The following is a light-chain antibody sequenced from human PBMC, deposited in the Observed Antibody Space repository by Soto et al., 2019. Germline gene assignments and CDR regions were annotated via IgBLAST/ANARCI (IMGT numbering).Light chain of an antibody. CDR3: QQYYNWPPIT. V-gene: IGKV3-15*01. CDR1: QSVSSN. J-gene: IGKJ5*01. Sequence: EIVMTQSPATLSVSPGERATLSCRASQSVSSNLAWYQQKPGQAPRLLIYGASTRATDIPARFSGSGSATEFTLTISSLQSEDFAVYYCQQYYNWPPITFGQGTRLEIK. CDR2: GAS.